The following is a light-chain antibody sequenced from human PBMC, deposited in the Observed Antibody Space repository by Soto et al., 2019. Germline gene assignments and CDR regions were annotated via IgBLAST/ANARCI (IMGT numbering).Light chain of an antibody. CDR1: QSVSSSY. Sequence: EIVLTQSPGTLSLSPGERATLSCRASQSVSSSYLAWYQQKPGQAPRLLIYGASSRATGIPDRFSGSGPGTDFTLTISRLVPEDFAVYYCQQYGSSPPFTFGPGTKVDIK. CDR2: GAS. CDR3: QQYGSSPPFT. V-gene: IGKV3-20*01. J-gene: IGKJ3*01.